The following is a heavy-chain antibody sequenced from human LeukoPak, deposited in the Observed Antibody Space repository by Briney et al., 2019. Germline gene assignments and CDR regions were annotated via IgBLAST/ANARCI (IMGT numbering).Heavy chain of an antibody. J-gene: IGHJ6*03. CDR1: GYFISSGYY. Sequence: SETLSLTCTVSGYFISSGYYWGWIRQPPGKGLEWIGNIYYSGSPYYKPSLKSRVTISVDMSKNQLSLKMSSVTAADTAVYYCARDVPMYSGSHLYYYMDVWGKGTTVTVSS. CDR2: IYYSGSP. D-gene: IGHD1-26*01. CDR3: ARDVPMYSGSHLYYYMDV. V-gene: IGHV4-38-2*02.